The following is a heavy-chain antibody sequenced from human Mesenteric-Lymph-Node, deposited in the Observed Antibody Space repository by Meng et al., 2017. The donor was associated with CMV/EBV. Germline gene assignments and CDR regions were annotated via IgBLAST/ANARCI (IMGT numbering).Heavy chain of an antibody. J-gene: IGHJ3*01. CDR3: VRGTAWDNSGHPTPEGGFDA. CDR2: IRNDGTIRNDGYDI. V-gene: IGHV3-30*02. D-gene: IGHD3-22*01. CDR1: GFSLSTYD. Sequence: GGSLRLSCTTSGFSLSTYDMHWVRQAPGKGLEWVAFIRNDGTIRNDGYDIFYGDSVKGRFAIPRDNSKGTVHLQMSSLRVEDTAMYYCVRGTAWDNSGHPTPEGGFDAWGQRTMVTVSS.